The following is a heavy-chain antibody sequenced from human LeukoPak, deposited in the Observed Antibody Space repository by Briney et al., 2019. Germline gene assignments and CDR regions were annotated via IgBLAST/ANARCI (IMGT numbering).Heavy chain of an antibody. CDR2: SKSKKDGGAT. CDR3: TTGKWGTN. V-gene: IGHV3-15*01. Sequence: PEGSLRLSCAASGFSFSDAWMSWVRQTPGQGLEWVGRSKSKKDGGATDYAAPVKGRFTISRDDANTTLYLEMNSLKTEDTAVYYCTTGKWGTNWGQGTLVTVSS. CDR1: GFSFSDAW. D-gene: IGHD1-14*01. J-gene: IGHJ4*02.